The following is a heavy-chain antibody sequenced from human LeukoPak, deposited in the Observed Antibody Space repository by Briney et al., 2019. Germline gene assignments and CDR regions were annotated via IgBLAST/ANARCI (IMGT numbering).Heavy chain of an antibody. Sequence: ASVTVSCKASGYIFTSYAINWLRQAPGQGPEWMGWINMYNGHPTYAQGFTGRFVFSLDTSISTAYLQISSLKAEDTAVYYCARDGLVEGVSLFDYWGQGTLVTVSS. V-gene: IGHV7-4-1*02. J-gene: IGHJ4*02. CDR2: INMYNGHP. CDR3: ARDGLVEGVSLFDY. CDR1: GYIFTSYA. D-gene: IGHD3-16*01.